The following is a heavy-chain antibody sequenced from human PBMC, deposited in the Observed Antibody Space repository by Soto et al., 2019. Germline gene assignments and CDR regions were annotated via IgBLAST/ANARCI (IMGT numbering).Heavy chain of an antibody. V-gene: IGHV1-46*01. CDR1: GYSFTNFH. CDR2: IVPICGTA. J-gene: IGHJ4*02. CDR3: ARVNSSSWYPPLSE. Sequence: ASVKVSCKASGYSFTNFHIHWVRQAPGQGLEWMGMIVPICGTANDAQKFQGRVTMTADESTSTVYMELRSLRSEDTAVYYCARVNSSSWYPPLSEWGQGTLVTVSS. D-gene: IGHD6-13*01.